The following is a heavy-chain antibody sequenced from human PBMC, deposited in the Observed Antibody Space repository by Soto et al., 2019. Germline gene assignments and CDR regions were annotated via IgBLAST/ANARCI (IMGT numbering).Heavy chain of an antibody. CDR3: ARDQLYYNDISGRPLNAFDV. CDR1: GFTFSSYW. J-gene: IGHJ3*01. Sequence: HPGGSLRLSCAASGFTFSSYWMSWVRQAPGKGLEWVSYIGIGSSTTYYADSVKGRFTISRDNAKNSLYLQMNSLRAEDTAVYYCARDQLYYNDISGRPLNAFDVWGQGTMVSVSS. V-gene: IGHV3-48*01. CDR2: IGIGSSTT. D-gene: IGHD3-22*01.